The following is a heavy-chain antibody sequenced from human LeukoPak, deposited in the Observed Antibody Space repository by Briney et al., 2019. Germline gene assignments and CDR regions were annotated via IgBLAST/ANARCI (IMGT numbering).Heavy chain of an antibody. CDR3: AKGGHYDSSGYSPFDY. D-gene: IGHD3-22*01. CDR2: ISGRGHTT. J-gene: IGHJ4*02. Sequence: PGGSLRLSCAASGFTFGSYAMSWVRQAPGKGLEWVSGISGRGHTTYHADSVRGRFTISRDNSKNTLYLQMNSLRVDDSAVYYCAKGGHYDSSGYSPFDYWGQRTLVTVSS. CDR1: GFTFGSYA. V-gene: IGHV3-23*01.